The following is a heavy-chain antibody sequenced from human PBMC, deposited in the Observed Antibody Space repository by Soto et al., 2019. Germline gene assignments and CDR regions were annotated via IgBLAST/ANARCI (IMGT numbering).Heavy chain of an antibody. V-gene: IGHV4-39*02. Sequence: SETLSLTCTVSGRSISSSSYYWCWIRQPPGKGLEWIGSIYYSGSTYYNPSLKSRVTISVDTSKNQFSLKLSSVTAADTAVYYCARDFTDSSGPTLGMGVWGQGTTVT. CDR1: GRSISSSSYY. J-gene: IGHJ6*02. CDR3: ARDFTDSSGPTLGMGV. CDR2: IYYSGST. D-gene: IGHD6-19*01.